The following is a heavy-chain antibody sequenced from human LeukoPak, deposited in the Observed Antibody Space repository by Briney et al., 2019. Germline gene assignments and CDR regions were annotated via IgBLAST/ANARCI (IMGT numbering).Heavy chain of an antibody. CDR2: IIPIFGTA. J-gene: IGHJ6*03. Sequence: SVKVSCKASGYTFNGYYMHWVRQARGQGLEWMGGIIPIFGTANYAQKFQGRVTITADESTSTAYMELSSLRSEDTAVYYCASSYSGSYYTYMDVWGKGTTVTVSS. CDR1: GYTFNGYY. D-gene: IGHD1-26*01. V-gene: IGHV1-69*13. CDR3: ASSYSGSYYTYMDV.